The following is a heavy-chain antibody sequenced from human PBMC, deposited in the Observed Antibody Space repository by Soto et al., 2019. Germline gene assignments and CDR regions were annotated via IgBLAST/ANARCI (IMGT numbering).Heavy chain of an antibody. CDR3: ASQQWLLYFDY. J-gene: IGHJ4*02. CDR2: IYYSGRT. Sequence: QVQLQESGPGLVKPSETLSLTCTVSGGSISSHYWSWIRQPPGKGLEWIGYIYYSGRTNYNPSLRSLATISVDVSKNQFSLKLSSVTAEDTAVYYCASQQWLLYFDYWCQGTLVTVS. D-gene: IGHD6-19*01. V-gene: IGHV4-59*11. CDR1: GGSISSHY.